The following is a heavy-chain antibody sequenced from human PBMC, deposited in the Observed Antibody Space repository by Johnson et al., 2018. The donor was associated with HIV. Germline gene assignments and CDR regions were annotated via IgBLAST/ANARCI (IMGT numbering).Heavy chain of an antibody. Sequence: VQLVESGGGLVQPGGSLRLSCAASGFTFSSYWMSWVRQAPGKGLEWVANIKQDGNEKYYLDSVKGRFTISRDNAKKSLDLQMNSLRGEDTAIYYCARVVKKNMWGQGTLVTVSS. V-gene: IGHV3-7*01. CDR2: IKQDGNEK. CDR1: GFTFSSYW. D-gene: IGHD2-21*01. J-gene: IGHJ3*02. CDR3: ARVVKKNM.